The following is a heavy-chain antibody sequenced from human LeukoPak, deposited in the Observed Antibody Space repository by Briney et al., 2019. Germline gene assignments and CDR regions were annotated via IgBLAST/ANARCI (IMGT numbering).Heavy chain of an antibody. D-gene: IGHD5-18*01. CDR2: ISYDGISK. J-gene: IGHJ4*02. V-gene: IGHV3-30-3*01. CDR3: ATSTYSTPDY. CDR1: GFTFSSYA. Sequence: GGSLRLSCAASGFTFSSYAMHWVRQAPGKGLEWVAVISYDGISKYYADSVRGRFTISRDNSKNTLYVQMNSLSAEDTATYYCATSTYSTPDYWGQGTLVTVSS.